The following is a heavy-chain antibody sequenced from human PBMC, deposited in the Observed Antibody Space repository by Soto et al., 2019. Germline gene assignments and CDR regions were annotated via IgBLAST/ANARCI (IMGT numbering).Heavy chain of an antibody. Sequence: ASVKVSCKASGGTFSSYAISWVRQAPGQGLEWMGGIIPIFGTANYAQKFQGRVTITADESTSTAYMELSSLRSEDTAVYYCARVGMVGGNPYGMDVWGQGTTVTVSS. J-gene: IGHJ6*02. CDR1: GGTFSSYA. D-gene: IGHD1-26*01. CDR3: ARVGMVGGNPYGMDV. CDR2: IIPIFGTA. V-gene: IGHV1-69*13.